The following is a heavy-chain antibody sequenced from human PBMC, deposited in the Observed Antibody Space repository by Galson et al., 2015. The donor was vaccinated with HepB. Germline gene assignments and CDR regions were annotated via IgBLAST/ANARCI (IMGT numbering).Heavy chain of an antibody. CDR1: GFTFSTYW. CDR3: ARLRGRAWFDS. CDR2: IKQDGSHI. Sequence: SLRLSCAASGFTFSTYWMSWVRQAPGKGLEWVANIKQDGSHIHSVDSVTGRFTISRDNAKNSLYLQMNSLRTEDTAMYYCARLRGRAWFDSWGQGTLVTVSS. J-gene: IGHJ5*01. V-gene: IGHV3-7*03.